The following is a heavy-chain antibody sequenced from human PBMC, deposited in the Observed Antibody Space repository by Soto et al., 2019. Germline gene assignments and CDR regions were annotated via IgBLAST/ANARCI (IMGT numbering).Heavy chain of an antibody. J-gene: IGHJ5*02. CDR1: GGTFSSYT. CDR3: AGGRVRGGGSNWFDP. D-gene: IGHD6-25*01. V-gene: IGHV1-69*02. Sequence: QVQLVQSGAEVKKPGSSVKVSCKASGGTFSSYTISWVRQAPGQGLEWMGRIIPILGIANYAQKFQGRVTITADKSTSTAYMELSSLRSEDTAVYYCAGGRVRGGGSNWFDPWGQGTLVTVSS. CDR2: IIPILGIA.